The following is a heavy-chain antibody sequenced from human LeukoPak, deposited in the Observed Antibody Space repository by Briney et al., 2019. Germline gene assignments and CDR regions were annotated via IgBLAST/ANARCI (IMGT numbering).Heavy chain of an antibody. CDR1: GFSFSYYG. D-gene: IGHD2-15*01. CDR3: AKDRVVVAATVYHYGMDV. CDR2: ISHDGSNK. Sequence: PGGSLRLSCAASGFSFSYYGMHWVRQAPGKGLEWVAVISHDGSNKYYADSAKGRFTISRDNSKNTLYLQMNSLRAEDTAVYYCAKDRVVVAATVYHYGMDVWGQGTTVTVSS. J-gene: IGHJ6*02. V-gene: IGHV3-30*18.